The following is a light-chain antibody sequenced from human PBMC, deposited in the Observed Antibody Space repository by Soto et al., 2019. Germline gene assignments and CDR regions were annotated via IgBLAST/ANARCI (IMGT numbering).Light chain of an antibody. CDR3: HQYSIWRT. CDR1: QSVSSN. V-gene: IGKV3-15*01. CDR2: GAS. Sequence: AAVSLKPGERATLSCRASQSVSSNLVWYQQKPGQAPRLLIYGASTRATGIPARFSGSGPGTEFTLTISSLQSEDFAVYYCHQYSIWRTFAQGTKVAI. J-gene: IGKJ1*01.